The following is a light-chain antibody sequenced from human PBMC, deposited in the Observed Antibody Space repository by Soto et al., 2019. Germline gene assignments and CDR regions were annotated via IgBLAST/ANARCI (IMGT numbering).Light chain of an antibody. CDR2: AAS. CDR3: QQSYSTPNT. Sequence: IQMTQSPSTLSASVGDRVTITCRASQSISSYLNWYQQKPGKAPKLLMYAASSLQSGVPSRFSGSGSGTDFTLTISSLQPEDFATYYCQQSYSTPNTFGQGTRLEIK. V-gene: IGKV1-39*01. CDR1: QSISSY. J-gene: IGKJ5*01.